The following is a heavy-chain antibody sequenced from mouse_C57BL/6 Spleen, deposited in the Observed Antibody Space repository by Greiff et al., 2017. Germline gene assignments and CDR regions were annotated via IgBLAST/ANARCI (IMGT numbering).Heavy chain of an antibody. Sequence: QVQLQQPGAELVRPGTSVKLSCKASGYTFTSYWMHWVKQRPGQGLEWIGVIDPSDSYTNYNQKFKGKATLTVDTSSSTAYMQLSSLTSEDSAVYYCARDRSRWYCDVWGTGTTVTVSS. D-gene: IGHD1-1*01. CDR1: GYTFTSYW. V-gene: IGHV1-59*01. CDR3: ARDRSRWYCDV. J-gene: IGHJ1*03. CDR2: IDPSDSYT.